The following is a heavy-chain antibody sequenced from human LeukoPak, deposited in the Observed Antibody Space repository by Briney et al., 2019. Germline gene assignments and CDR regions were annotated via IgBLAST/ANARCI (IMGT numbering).Heavy chain of an antibody. CDR2: INPNSGGT. CDR3: ARGFHSGSYGGMVGY. D-gene: IGHD1-26*01. V-gene: IGHV1-2*02. J-gene: IGHJ4*02. Sequence: ASVKVSCKASGYTFTGYYMHWVRQAPGQGLEWMGWINPNSGGTNYAQKFQGRVTMTRDTSISTAYMELSRLRSDDTAVYYCARGFHSGSYGGMVGYWGQGTLVTVSS. CDR1: GYTFTGYY.